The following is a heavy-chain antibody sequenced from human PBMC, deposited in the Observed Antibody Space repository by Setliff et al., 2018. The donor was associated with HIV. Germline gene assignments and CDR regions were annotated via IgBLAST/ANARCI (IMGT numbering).Heavy chain of an antibody. CDR1: GYTFTRYG. CDR2: ISANNGNT. J-gene: IGHJ5*02. CDR3: ARRGRTGNSYVLNWFDP. V-gene: IGHV1-18*01. Sequence: ASVKVSCKASGYTFTRYGISWVRQAPGQGLEWMGWISANNGNTKYAQRLQGRVTMTTDTSTSTAYMDLRSLRSDDTAVYYCARRGRTGNSYVLNWFDPWGQGTLVTVSS. D-gene: IGHD5-18*01.